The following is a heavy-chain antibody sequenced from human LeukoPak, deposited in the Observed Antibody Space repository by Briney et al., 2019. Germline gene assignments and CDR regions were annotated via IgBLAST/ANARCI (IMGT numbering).Heavy chain of an antibody. J-gene: IGHJ4*02. CDR3: ARGDSSGYYYVSFDY. D-gene: IGHD3-22*01. CDR2: IIPILGTA. Sequence: SVKVSCKASGGTFSSYAISWVRQAPGQGLEWMGRIIPILGTANYAQKFQGRVTITTDESTSTAYMELSSLRSEDTAVYYCARGDSSGYYYVSFDYWGQGTLVTVSS. V-gene: IGHV1-69*11. CDR1: GGTFSSYA.